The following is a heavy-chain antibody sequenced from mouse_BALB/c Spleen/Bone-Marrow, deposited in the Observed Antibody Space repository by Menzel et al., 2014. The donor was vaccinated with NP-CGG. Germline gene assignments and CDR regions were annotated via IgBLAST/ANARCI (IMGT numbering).Heavy chain of an antibody. D-gene: IGHD2-1*01. J-gene: IGHJ3*01. Sequence: EVKLMESGGGLVQPGGSLKLSCVASGFDFSRYWMSWVRQALGKGLEWIGEINPDSSTINYTPSLKDKFIISRDNAKNTLYLQMSKVRSEDTALYYCARPGWGNYVFVYWGQGTLVTVST. CDR3: ARPGWGNYVFVY. V-gene: IGHV4-1*02. CDR2: INPDSSTI. CDR1: GFDFSRYW.